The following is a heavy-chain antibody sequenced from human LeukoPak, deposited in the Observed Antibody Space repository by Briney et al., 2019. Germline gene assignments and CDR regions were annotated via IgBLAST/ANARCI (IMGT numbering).Heavy chain of an antibody. CDR1: GFTFSSYS. D-gene: IGHD3-22*01. V-gene: IGHV3-21*01. CDR3: ARAYDSSGYYRAYYYYYYMDV. CDR2: ISSSSSYI. J-gene: IGHJ6*03. Sequence: GSLRLSCAASGFTFSSYSMNWVRQAPGKGLEWVSSISSSSSYIYYADSVKGRFTISRDNAKNSLYLQMNSLRAEDTAVYYCARAYDSSGYYRAYYYYYYMDVWGKGTTVTVSS.